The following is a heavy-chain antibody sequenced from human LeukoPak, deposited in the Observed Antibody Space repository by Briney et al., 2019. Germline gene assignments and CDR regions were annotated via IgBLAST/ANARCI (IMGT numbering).Heavy chain of an antibody. CDR1: GYTFTSYD. D-gene: IGHD2-2*03. Sequence: ASVKVSCKASGYTFTSYDINWVRQAPGQGLEWMGGIIPIFGTANYAQKFQGRVTITADESTSTAYMELSSLRSEDTAVYYCAREIELDKDEYLQHWGQGTLVTVSS. CDR3: AREIELDKDEYLQH. CDR2: IIPIFGTA. J-gene: IGHJ1*01. V-gene: IGHV1-69*13.